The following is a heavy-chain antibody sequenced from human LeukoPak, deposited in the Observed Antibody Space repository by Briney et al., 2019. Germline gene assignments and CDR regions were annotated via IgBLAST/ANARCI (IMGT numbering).Heavy chain of an antibody. CDR3: AKAPRNSSTMLDY. Sequence: GASVKVSCKASGYTFTSHWIQWVRQAPGQGLERMGLINPNDGSVAYAHRFQGRVTMTRDTSTSIAYMDLSSLRSEDTAMYYCAKAPRNSSTMLDYWGQGTLLTVSS. CDR2: INPNDGSV. CDR1: GYTFTSHW. D-gene: IGHD6-13*01. J-gene: IGHJ4*02. V-gene: IGHV1-46*01.